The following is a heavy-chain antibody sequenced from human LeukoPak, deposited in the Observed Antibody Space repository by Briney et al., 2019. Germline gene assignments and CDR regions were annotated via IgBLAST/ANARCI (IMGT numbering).Heavy chain of an antibody. J-gene: IGHJ3*02. CDR3: ARSGRHYGGHDAFDI. V-gene: IGHV3-21*01. CDR2: ISSSSSYI. Sequence: PGGSLRLSCAASGFTFSSYSMNWVRQAPGKGLEWVSSISSSSSYIYYADPVKGRFTISRDNAKNSLYLQMNSLRAEDTAVYYCARSGRHYGGHDAFDIWGQGTMVTVSS. D-gene: IGHD1-26*01. CDR1: GFTFSSYS.